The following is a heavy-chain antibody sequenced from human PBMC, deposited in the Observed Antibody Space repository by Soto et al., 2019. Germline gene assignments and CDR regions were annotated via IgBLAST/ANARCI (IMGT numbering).Heavy chain of an antibody. CDR2: ISAYNGST. CDR1: GYTFTNYG. Sequence: QVQLVQSGGEVKKPGASVKVSCKASGYTFTNYGINWMRQAPGQGLEWMGWISAYNGSTKFAQKFQGRVTMTTDTATSTAYMEVRSLKSDDTAMYYCARAVLSFRYFDWFIREFDPWGQGTLVTVSS. J-gene: IGHJ5*02. D-gene: IGHD3-9*01. CDR3: ARAVLSFRYFDWFIREFDP. V-gene: IGHV1-18*04.